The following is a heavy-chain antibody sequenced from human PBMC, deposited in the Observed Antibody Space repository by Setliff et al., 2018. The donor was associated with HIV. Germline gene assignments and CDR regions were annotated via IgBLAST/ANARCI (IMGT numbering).Heavy chain of an antibody. CDR1: GYSISSGYY. CDR3: ARHTVFVRYFDH. Sequence: SETLSLTCAVSGYSISSGYYWGWIRQPPGKGLEWIGSIYHSGSTYYNPSLKSRVTISVDTSKNQFSLKLSSVTAADTAVYYCARHTVFVRYFDHWGQGMLVTVSS. V-gene: IGHV4-38-2*01. CDR2: IYHSGST. J-gene: IGHJ4*02. D-gene: IGHD2-2*02.